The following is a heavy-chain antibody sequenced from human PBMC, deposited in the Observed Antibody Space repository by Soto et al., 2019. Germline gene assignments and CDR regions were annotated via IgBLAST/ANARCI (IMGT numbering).Heavy chain of an antibody. CDR1: GFTFSSYE. D-gene: IGHD1-1*01. CDR2: ISSGGTIT. J-gene: IGHJ6*02. CDR3: ARVLIPQRYYYYGMDV. Sequence: GGSLRLSCAASGFTFSSYEMDWVRQAAGKGLEWVSYISSGGTITYNADSVKGRFTISRDNAKNSLYLQMNSLRAEDTAVYYCARVLIPQRYYYYGMDVWGQGTTVTVSS. V-gene: IGHV3-48*03.